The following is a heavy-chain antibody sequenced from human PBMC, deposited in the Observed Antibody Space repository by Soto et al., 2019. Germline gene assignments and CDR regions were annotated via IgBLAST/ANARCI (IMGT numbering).Heavy chain of an antibody. V-gene: IGHV3-21*01. D-gene: IGHD1-1*01. J-gene: IGHJ6*03. CDR2: ISSSSSYI. CDR1: GFTFSSYS. Sequence: GGSLRLSCAASGFTFSSYSMNWVRQAPGKGLEWVSSISSSSSYIYYADSVKGRFTISRDNAKNSLYLQMNSLRAEDTAVYYCARVGLETYYYYMDVWGKGTTVTVSS. CDR3: ARVGLETYYYYMDV.